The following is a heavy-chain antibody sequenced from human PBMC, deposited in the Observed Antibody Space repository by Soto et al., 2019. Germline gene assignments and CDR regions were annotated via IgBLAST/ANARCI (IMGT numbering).Heavy chain of an antibody. J-gene: IGHJ6*02. CDR3: ASLVATIDSYYYYGMDV. CDR2: IDPSDSYT. D-gene: IGHD5-12*01. CDR1: GYSFTSYW. V-gene: IGHV5-10-1*01. Sequence: PGESLKISCKGSGYSFTSYWISWVRQMPGKGLEWMGRIDPSDSYTNYSPSFQGHVTISADKSISTAYLQWSSLKASDTAMYYCASLVATIDSYYYYGMDVWGQGTTVTVS.